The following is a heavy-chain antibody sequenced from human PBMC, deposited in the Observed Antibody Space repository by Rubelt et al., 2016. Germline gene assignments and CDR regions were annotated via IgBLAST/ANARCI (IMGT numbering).Heavy chain of an antibody. CDR1: GGSISSSSYY. CDR3: ARHGVPGGLFIPRYGMDV. CDR2: IYYSGST. Sequence: QLQLQESGPGLVKPSETLSLTCTVSGGSISSSSYYWGWIRQPPGKGLEWIGYIYYSGSTNYNPSLQSLGPLSLDTYKNQCSLKLSSVTAAETAVYYCARHGVPGGLFIPRYGMDVWGQGTTVTVSS. J-gene: IGHJ6*02. D-gene: IGHD3-10*01. V-gene: IGHV4-61*05.